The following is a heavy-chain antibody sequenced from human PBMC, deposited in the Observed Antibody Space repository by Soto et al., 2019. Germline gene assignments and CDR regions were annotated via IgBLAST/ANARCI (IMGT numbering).Heavy chain of an antibody. CDR3: AKSGGNGWFADAFDV. D-gene: IGHD6-19*01. CDR2: IYSGGST. Sequence: GGSLRLSCAVSGFTVSNNYMSWVRQAPGKGLEGVSVIYSGGSTYYADSVKGRFTISRDNSENTLYLQLNSLRAEDTAVYYCAKSGGNGWFADAFDVWGQGTMVTVSS. CDR1: GFTVSNNY. J-gene: IGHJ3*01. V-gene: IGHV3-53*01.